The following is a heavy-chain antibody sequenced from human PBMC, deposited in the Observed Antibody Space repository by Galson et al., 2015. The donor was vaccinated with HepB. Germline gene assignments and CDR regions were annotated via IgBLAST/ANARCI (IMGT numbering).Heavy chain of an antibody. Sequence: SVKVSCKASGYTFTGYYMHWVRQAPGQGLEWMGRINPNSGGTNYAQKFQGRVTMTRDTSISTAYMELSRLRAEDTAVYYCARDGKSITMFLTYFDYWGQGTLVTVSS. CDR2: INPNSGGT. V-gene: IGHV1-2*06. J-gene: IGHJ4*02. CDR3: ARDGKSITMFLTYFDY. CDR1: GYTFTGYY. D-gene: IGHD3-10*02.